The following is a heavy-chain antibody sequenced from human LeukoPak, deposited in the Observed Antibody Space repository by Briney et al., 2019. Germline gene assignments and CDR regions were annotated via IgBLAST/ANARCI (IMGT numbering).Heavy chain of an antibody. CDR2: ISGSDGAT. V-gene: IGHV3-23*01. D-gene: IGHD2-8*02. CDR3: AKDMRGVVLVPRAHYFDS. J-gene: IGHJ4*02. Sequence: GGSLRLSCVGSGFTFSAYGMSWVRQAPGKGLESVSSISGSDGATSYADSVKGRFTISRDNSKNTLYLQMNSLRAEDTAVYYCAKDMRGVVLVPRAHYFDSWGQGTLVTVSS. CDR1: GFTFSAYG.